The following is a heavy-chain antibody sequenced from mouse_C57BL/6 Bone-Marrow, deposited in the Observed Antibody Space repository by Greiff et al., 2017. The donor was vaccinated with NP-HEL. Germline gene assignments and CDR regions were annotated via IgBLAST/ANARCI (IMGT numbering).Heavy chain of an antibody. D-gene: IGHD4-1*01. Sequence: VQLQQPGAELVMPGASVKLSCKASGYTFTSYWMHWVKQRPGQGLEWIGEIDPSDSYTNYNQNFKGKSTLTVDKSSSTAYMQRSSLSSEDSAVYYCARGLANWSDYWGQGTTLTVSS. CDR3: ARGLANWSDY. CDR2: IDPSDSYT. J-gene: IGHJ2*01. CDR1: GYTFTSYW. V-gene: IGHV1-69*01.